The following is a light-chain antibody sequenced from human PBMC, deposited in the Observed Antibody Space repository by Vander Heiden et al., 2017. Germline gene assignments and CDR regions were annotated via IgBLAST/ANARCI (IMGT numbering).Light chain of an antibody. V-gene: IGKV1-39*01. CDR3: QLWYSTLMSS. J-gene: IGKJ2*03. CDR2: AAS. CDR1: QSISSY. Sequence: EIQMTQSPSSLSASVGDRVTIPCRASQSISSYLNWYQQKPGIVTKLLIYAASILQSGVPSRFSGSGSGTDVTRTSSRLHPEDFATYYCQLWYSTLMSSF.